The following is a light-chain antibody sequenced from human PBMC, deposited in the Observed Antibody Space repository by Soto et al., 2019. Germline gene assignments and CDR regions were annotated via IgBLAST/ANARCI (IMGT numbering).Light chain of an antibody. CDR3: QQYGNSIFT. Sequence: EVVLTQSPGTLSLSPGERATLSCSASQYISSMYLAWYQQKPGQAPRLLIYGASSRATGIPDRFSGSGSGTDFTLTISRLEPEDLAVYYCQQYGNSIFTFGPGTKVEI. V-gene: IGKV3-20*01. CDR1: QYISSMY. CDR2: GAS. J-gene: IGKJ3*01.